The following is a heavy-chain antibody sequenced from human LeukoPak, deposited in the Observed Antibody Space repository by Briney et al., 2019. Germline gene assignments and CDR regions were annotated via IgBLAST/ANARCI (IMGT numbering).Heavy chain of an antibody. Sequence: SETLSLTCAVYGGSFSGYYWSWIRQPPGKGLEWIGEINHSGSTNYNPSLKSRVTISVDTSKNQFSLKLSSVTAADTAVYYCARGQLAPGYYYYYYGMDVWGQGTTVTVSS. D-gene: IGHD2-15*01. CDR3: ARGQLAPGYYYYYYGMDV. CDR1: GGSFSGYY. J-gene: IGHJ6*02. CDR2: INHSGST. V-gene: IGHV4-34*01.